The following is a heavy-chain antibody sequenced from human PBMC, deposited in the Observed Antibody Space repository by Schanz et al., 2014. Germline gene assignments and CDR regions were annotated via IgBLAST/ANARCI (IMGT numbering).Heavy chain of an antibody. CDR1: GYSFTSYY. Sequence: QVQLAQSGAEVKKPGASVKVSCKAFGYSFTSYYIHWVRQAPGQGLEWMATINPSGGSTSFAQKFQGRVSMTRATSTSTVNMELTSLRSEDTAVYYCARTGYDPSLTHWGQGTLVTVSS. V-gene: IGHV1-46*03. J-gene: IGHJ4*02. D-gene: IGHD5-12*01. CDR2: INPSGGST. CDR3: ARTGYDPSLTH.